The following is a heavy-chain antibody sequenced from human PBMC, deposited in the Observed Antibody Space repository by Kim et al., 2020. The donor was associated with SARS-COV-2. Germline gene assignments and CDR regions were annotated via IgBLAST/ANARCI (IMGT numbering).Heavy chain of an antibody. D-gene: IGHD4-17*01. CDR3: VYGDRPRPDY. CDR2: ST. V-gene: IGHV4-34*01. J-gene: IGHJ4*02. Sequence: STNYNPSLRSRVTISVDTSKNQFSLKLSSVTAADTAVYYCVYGDRPRPDYWGQGTLVTVSS.